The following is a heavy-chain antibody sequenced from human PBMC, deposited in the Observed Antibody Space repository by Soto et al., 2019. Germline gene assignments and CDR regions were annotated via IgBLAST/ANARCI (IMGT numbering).Heavy chain of an antibody. CDR3: ARPSMGSSSWGWFDP. Sequence: GGSLRLSCAASGFTFSSYGMHWVRQAPGKGLEWVAVIWYDGSNKYYADSVKGRFTISRDNSKNTLYLQMNSLRAEDTAVYYCARPSMGSSSWGWFDPWGQGTLVTVSS. J-gene: IGHJ5*02. CDR1: GFTFSSYG. CDR2: IWYDGSNK. D-gene: IGHD6-13*01. V-gene: IGHV3-33*01.